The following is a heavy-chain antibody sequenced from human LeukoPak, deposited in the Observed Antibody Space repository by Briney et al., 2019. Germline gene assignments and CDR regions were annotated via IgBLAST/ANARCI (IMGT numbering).Heavy chain of an antibody. CDR2: IYYSGST. D-gene: IGHD6-6*01. Sequence: SETLSLTCTVSGGSISSSSYYWGWIRQPPGKGLEWIGSIYYSGSTYYNPSLKSRVTISVDTSRNQFSLKLSSVTAADTAVYYCARGSWFDYWGQGTLVTVSS. V-gene: IGHV4-39*01. J-gene: IGHJ4*02. CDR3: ARGSWFDY. CDR1: GGSISSSSYY.